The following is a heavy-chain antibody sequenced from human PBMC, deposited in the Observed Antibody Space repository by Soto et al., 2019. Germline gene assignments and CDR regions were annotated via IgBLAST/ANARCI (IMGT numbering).Heavy chain of an antibody. CDR3: AKPGGVYWYFDL. V-gene: IGHV3-23*01. CDR2: ISGSGTAT. Sequence: EVKLLESGGGLVQPGGSMRLSCEASGFPFWTYSMSWVRQAPRKGLEWVSGISGSGTATYYTDSVKGRFTISRANSENTLFLQMSSLRAEDTATYYCAKPGGVYWYFDLWGRGTLVTVSS. J-gene: IGHJ2*01. D-gene: IGHD3-3*01. CDR1: GFPFWTYS.